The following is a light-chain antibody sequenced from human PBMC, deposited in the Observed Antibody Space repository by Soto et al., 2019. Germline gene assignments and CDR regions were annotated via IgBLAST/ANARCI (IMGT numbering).Light chain of an antibody. CDR2: EVT. J-gene: IGLJ2*01. Sequence: QSVLTQPASMSASPGQSITISCTGTSSDIGDFNYISWYQHVPPKAPRLLIYEVTNRPAGVSPRFSASKSGNTASLTISGLQAEDEGHYFCCSYTTDNTLVLFGGGTKLTVL. CDR1: SSDIGDFNY. CDR3: CSYTTDNTLVL. V-gene: IGLV2-14*01.